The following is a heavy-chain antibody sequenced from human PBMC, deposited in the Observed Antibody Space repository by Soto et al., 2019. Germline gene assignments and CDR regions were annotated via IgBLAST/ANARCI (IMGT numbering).Heavy chain of an antibody. J-gene: IGHJ5*02. CDR1: GYTFTSYD. CDR2: ISTYNGNT. Sequence: VKVSCKASGYTFTSYDISWVRQAPGQGLEWMGWISTYNGNTNYAQKLQGRVTMTTDTSTSTAYMELRSLRSDDTAVYYCARGFRVAATRWWFDPWGQGTLVTVSS. D-gene: IGHD2-15*01. V-gene: IGHV1-18*01. CDR3: ARGFRVAATRWWFDP.